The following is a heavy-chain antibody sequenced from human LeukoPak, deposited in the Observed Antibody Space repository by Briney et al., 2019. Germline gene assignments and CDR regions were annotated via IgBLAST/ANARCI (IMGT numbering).Heavy chain of an antibody. Sequence: GASVKVSCTASGYTFTSYDINWVRQATGQGLEWMGWMNPNSGNTGHAQKFQGRVTMTRNTSISTAYMELSSLRSEDTAVYYCARGGYSYYYYYYGMDVWGQGTTVTVSS. CDR2: MNPNSGNT. J-gene: IGHJ6*02. CDR1: GYTFTSYD. D-gene: IGHD5-18*01. V-gene: IGHV1-8*01. CDR3: ARGGYSYYYYYYGMDV.